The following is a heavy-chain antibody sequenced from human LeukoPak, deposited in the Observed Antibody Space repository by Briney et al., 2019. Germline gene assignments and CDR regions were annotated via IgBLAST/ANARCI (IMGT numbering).Heavy chain of an antibody. Sequence: ASVKVSCKASGYTFTGYYMHWVRQAPGQGLEWMGWINPNSGNTGYAQKFQGRVTITRNTSISTAYMELSSLRSEDTAVYYCARAYSSYNWFDPWGQGTLVTVSS. J-gene: IGHJ5*02. CDR3: ARAYSSYNWFDP. D-gene: IGHD6-19*01. CDR1: GYTFTGYY. V-gene: IGHV1-8*03. CDR2: INPNSGNT.